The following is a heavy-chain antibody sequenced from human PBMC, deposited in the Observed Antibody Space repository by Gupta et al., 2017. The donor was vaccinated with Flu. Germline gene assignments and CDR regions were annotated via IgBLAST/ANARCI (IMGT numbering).Heavy chain of an antibody. J-gene: IGHJ4*02. Sequence: WVRQPPGKGLEWIGAVYYSGSTNYNQTIKNRGSLSVDTSRSQFSLFLTYVTAADTDGYYWARTPLGSRYQPLYKAPHFDAWGRGTLVTVSS. CDR3: ARTPLGSRYQPLYKAPHFDA. D-gene: IGHD2-2*02. V-gene: IGHV4-39*01. CDR2: VYYSGST.